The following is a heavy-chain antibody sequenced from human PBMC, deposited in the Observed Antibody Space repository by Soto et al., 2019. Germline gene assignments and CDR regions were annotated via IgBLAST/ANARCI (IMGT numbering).Heavy chain of an antibody. V-gene: IGHV4-34*01. Sequence: SETLSLTCAVSSEYLGSYYWNCIRQSPGKGLEWIVEINHAGKNNYSPSLKSRVTMSIDMSKNLVSLKLTSVTAADTAVYYCARGGSSDWQVALDIWGQGTMVTVSS. CDR1: SEYLGSYY. J-gene: IGHJ3*02. CDR3: ARGGSSDWQVALDI. D-gene: IGHD6-19*01. CDR2: INHAGKN.